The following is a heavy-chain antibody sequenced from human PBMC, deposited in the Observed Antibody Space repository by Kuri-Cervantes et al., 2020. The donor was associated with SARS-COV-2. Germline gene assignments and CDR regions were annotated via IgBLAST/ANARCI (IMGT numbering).Heavy chain of an antibody. J-gene: IGHJ4*02. Sequence: GESLKISCAASGFTFSSYGIHWVRQAPGKGLEWVTFISYDGSSRYYADSVKGRFTISRDNAKNSLYLQMNSLRAEDTAVYYCARRGSSWDYWGQGTLVTVSS. CDR1: GFTFSSYG. D-gene: IGHD6-13*01. CDR3: ARRGSSWDY. V-gene: IGHV3-30*03. CDR2: ISYDGSSR.